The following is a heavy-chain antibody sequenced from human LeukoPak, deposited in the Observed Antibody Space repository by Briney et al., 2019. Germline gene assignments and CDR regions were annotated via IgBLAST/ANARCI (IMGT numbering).Heavy chain of an antibody. Sequence: PSETLSLTCAVYGGSFSGYYWSWIRQPPGKGLEWIGEINHSGSTNYNPSLKSRVTISVDTSKNQFSLKLSSVTAADTAVYYCARGKYRRYRQPTYYFDYWGQGTLVTVSP. V-gene: IGHV4-34*01. J-gene: IGHJ4*02. D-gene: IGHD5-18*01. CDR2: INHSGST. CDR1: GGSFSGYY. CDR3: ARGKYRRYRQPTYYFDY.